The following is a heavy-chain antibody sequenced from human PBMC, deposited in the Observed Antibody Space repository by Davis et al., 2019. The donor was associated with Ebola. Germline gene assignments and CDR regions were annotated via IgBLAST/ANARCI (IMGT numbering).Heavy chain of an antibody. CDR2: ISSSSSYI. CDR3: AKEGCSSTSCYTGDWYFDL. J-gene: IGHJ2*01. Sequence: GESLKISCAASGFTFSNYGMNWVRQAPGKGLEWVSSISSSSSYIYYADSVKGRFTISRDNAKNSLYLQMNSLRAEDTAVYYCAKEGCSSTSCYTGDWYFDLWGRGTLVTVSS. D-gene: IGHD2-2*02. V-gene: IGHV3-21*04. CDR1: GFTFSNYG.